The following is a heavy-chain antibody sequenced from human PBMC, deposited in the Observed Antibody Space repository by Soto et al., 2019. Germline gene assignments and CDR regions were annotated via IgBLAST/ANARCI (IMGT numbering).Heavy chain of an antibody. D-gene: IGHD2-15*01. CDR1: GFTFSSYS. J-gene: IGHJ4*02. CDR2: ISSSSSTI. CDR3: ARVTRGGGFTLLFDY. Sequence: EVQLVESGGGLVQPGGSLRLSCAASGFTFSSYSMNWVRQAPGKGLEWVSYISSSSSTIYYADSVKGRFTISRDNAKNSLYLQMISLRDEDTAVYYCARVTRGGGFTLLFDYWGQGTLVTVSS. V-gene: IGHV3-48*02.